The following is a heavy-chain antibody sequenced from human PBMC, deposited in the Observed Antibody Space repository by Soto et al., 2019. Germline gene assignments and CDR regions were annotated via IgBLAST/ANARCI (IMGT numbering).Heavy chain of an antibody. J-gene: IGHJ3*02. CDR3: VKDAAAAGNHAFDI. Sequence: GGSLRLSCSASGFTFSSYAMHWVRQAPGKGLEYVSAISSNGGSTYYADSVKGRFTISRENSKNPLYLQMSSLRAEDTAVYYCVKDAAAAGNHAFDIWGQGTMVTVSS. D-gene: IGHD6-13*01. V-gene: IGHV3-64D*09. CDR1: GFTFSSYA. CDR2: ISSNGGST.